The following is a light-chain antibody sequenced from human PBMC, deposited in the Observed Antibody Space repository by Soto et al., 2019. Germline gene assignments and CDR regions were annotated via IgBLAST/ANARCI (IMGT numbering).Light chain of an antibody. CDR1: TGAVTSGYY. CDR2: STT. V-gene: IGLV7-43*01. Sequence: QTVVTQEPSLTVSPGGTVTLTCASSTGAVTSGYYPNWFQQKPGQAPTSLIYSTTNRHSWTPARFSGSLLGGKAALTLSGVQHEDEAEYYCLLSYDGARVFGGGTKLTVL. CDR3: LLSYDGARV. J-gene: IGLJ2*01.